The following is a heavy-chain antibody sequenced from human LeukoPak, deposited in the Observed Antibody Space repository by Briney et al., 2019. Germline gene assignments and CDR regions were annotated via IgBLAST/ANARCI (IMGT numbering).Heavy chain of an antibody. Sequence: GGSLRLSCAASGFTFSSYGMHWVRQAPGKGLEWVAFIRYDGSNKYYADSVKGRFTSSRDNSKNTLYLQMNSLRAEDTAVYYCASFTIYGVVIIYWGQGALVTVSS. CDR3: ASFTIYGVVIIY. CDR1: GFTFSSYG. CDR2: IRYDGSNK. D-gene: IGHD3-3*01. J-gene: IGHJ4*02. V-gene: IGHV3-30*02.